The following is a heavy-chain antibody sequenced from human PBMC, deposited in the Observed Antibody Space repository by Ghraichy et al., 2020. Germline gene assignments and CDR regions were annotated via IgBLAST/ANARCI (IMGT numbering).Heavy chain of an antibody. Sequence: VKVSCKASGGTFSSYAISWVRQAPGQGLEWMGGIIPIFGTANYAQKFQGRVTITADESTSTAYMELSSLRSEDTAVYYCARAGGYSYGSRNNDAFDIRGQGTMVTVSS. D-gene: IGHD5-18*01. CDR2: IIPIFGTA. V-gene: IGHV1-69*13. CDR3: ARAGGYSYGSRNNDAFDI. J-gene: IGHJ3*02. CDR1: GGTFSSYA.